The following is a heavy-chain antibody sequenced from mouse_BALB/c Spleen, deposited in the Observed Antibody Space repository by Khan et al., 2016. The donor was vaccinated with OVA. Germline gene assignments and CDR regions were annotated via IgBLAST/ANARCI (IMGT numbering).Heavy chain of an antibody. J-gene: IGHJ3*01. CDR2: ITYSGST. D-gene: IGHD1-2*01. CDR1: GYSITSDYA. Sequence: EVQLQESGPGLVKPSQSLSLTCTVTGYSITSDYAWNRIRQFPGNKLEWMGYITYSGSTRYNPSLKSRTSITRDTSKNQFFLQLNSVTTEDTATYYCARSITTATGGFSYWGQGTLVTVSA. CDR3: ARSITTATGGFSY. V-gene: IGHV3-2*02.